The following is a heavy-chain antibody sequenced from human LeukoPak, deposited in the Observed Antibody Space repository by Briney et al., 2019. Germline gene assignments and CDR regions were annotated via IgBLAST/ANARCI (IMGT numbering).Heavy chain of an antibody. CDR3: TRGGLSPMDV. CDR2: INSDGSST. CDR1: GFTFSSYW. J-gene: IGHJ6*02. Sequence: GGSLRLSCAASGFTFSSYWMQWVRQAPGKGLVWVSHINSDGSSTNYADSVKGRFTISRDNAKSTLYLQMNSLRAEDTAVYYCTRGGLSPMDVWGQGTTVTVSS. V-gene: IGHV3-74*01.